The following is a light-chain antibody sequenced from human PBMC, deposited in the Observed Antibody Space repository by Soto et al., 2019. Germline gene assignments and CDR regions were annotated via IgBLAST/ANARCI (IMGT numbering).Light chain of an antibody. V-gene: IGKV3-20*01. CDR3: QQYGSPWT. CDR2: GAS. CDR1: QSVSSSY. J-gene: IGKJ1*01. Sequence: EIVLTQSPGTLSLSPGERGTLSCRASQSVSSSYLAWYQQKPGQAPRLLIYGASSRATGIPDRFSGSGSGTDFTLTISRLETEDFAVYYCQQYGSPWTFGQGTKVDIK.